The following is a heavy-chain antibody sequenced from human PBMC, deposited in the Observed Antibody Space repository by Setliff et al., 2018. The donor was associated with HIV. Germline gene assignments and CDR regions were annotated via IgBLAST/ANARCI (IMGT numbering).Heavy chain of an antibody. J-gene: IGHJ5*02. Sequence: GGSLRLSCAASGFIFSSYAMHWVRQAPGKGLEWVAVISYDGSNKYYADSVKGRFTISRDTSEGTRYLKANSLRIEDTAMYYCARGGDGSGRYELDLWGQGTMVTVSS. CDR3: ARGGDGSGRYELDL. CDR2: ISYDGSNK. D-gene: IGHD3-10*01. CDR1: GFIFSSYA. V-gene: IGHV3-30*01.